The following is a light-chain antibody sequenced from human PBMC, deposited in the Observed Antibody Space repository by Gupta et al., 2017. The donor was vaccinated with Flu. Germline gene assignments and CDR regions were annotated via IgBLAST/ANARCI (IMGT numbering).Light chain of an antibody. CDR1: LSVPGSK. V-gene: IGKV3-20*01. CDR2: GAS. CDR3: QQYGGAPFT. J-gene: IGKJ2*01. Sequence: EVVLPQSPDTLFLSRGDSATLSCRASLSVPGSKVAWYQQKPGQAPKLLISGASRRTTGIPDRISGSGSGTGFSLTISRLEPEDSAVYYCQQYGGAPFTFGQGTKVEI.